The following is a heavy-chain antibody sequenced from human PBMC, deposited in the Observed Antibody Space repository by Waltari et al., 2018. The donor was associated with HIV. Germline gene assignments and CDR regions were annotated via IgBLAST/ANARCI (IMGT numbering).Heavy chain of an antibody. Sequence: QLQLQESGPGLAKPSETLSLTCTVSGGPVPNYYWRWIRQPPGKGLEWIGYLYHSGSTNYNPSLKSRVTTSVDTSKNRFSLNLTSVTAADTAVYYCARHSGSMGGAFDVWGQGTMVTVSS. CDR1: GGPVPNYY. CDR2: LYHSGST. D-gene: IGHD3-10*01. CDR3: ARHSGSMGGAFDV. J-gene: IGHJ3*01. V-gene: IGHV4-59*08.